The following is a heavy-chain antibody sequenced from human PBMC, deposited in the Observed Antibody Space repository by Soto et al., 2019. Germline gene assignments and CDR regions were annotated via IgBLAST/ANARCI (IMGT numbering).Heavy chain of an antibody. D-gene: IGHD6-13*01. CDR3: AASSSVAAAGYFKF. Sequence: QVQLVQSGAEVKEPGSSVKVSCKATGDLVNNYAFNWVRQAPGQGLEWMGRISPLFSTTNYAQKFQGRGTIGADALTTIVYLEVSKVESEDTAMYYCAASSSVAAAGYFKFWGQGTLVTVSP. CDR2: ISPLFSTT. J-gene: IGHJ4*02. V-gene: IGHV1-69*01. CDR1: GDLVNNYA.